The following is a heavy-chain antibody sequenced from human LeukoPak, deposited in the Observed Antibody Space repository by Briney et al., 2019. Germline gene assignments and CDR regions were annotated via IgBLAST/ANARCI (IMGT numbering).Heavy chain of an antibody. CDR2: VYYSGSS. CDR1: GSSVSSDEYY. D-gene: IGHD3-3*01. CDR3: ARVKVLRFLEWFLDF. V-gene: IGHV4-31*03. J-gene: IGHJ4*02. Sequence: SQTLSLTCSVSGSSVSSDEYYRSWVRQHPGKGLEWIGYVYYSGSSYYIPSLESRVTMSVEVSKNQFSLELRSVTAADTAVYYCARVKVLRFLEWFLDFWGQGALVTVSS.